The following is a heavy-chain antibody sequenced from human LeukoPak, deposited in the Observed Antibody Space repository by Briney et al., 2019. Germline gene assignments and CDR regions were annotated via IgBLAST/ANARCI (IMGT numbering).Heavy chain of an antibody. CDR3: AKVLLNNDDSGYSGFDY. J-gene: IGHJ4*02. V-gene: IGHV3-23*01. CDR1: GFNFATYA. CDR2: VSDRGGTT. Sequence: GGSLRLSCAASGFNFATYAVTWVCQAPGKGLEWVSSVSDRGGTTYYADSVRGRFTISRDNSKNTLFLQMNSLRSGDTAVYYCAKVLLNNDDSGYSGFDYWGQGTLVTVSS. D-gene: IGHD3-22*01.